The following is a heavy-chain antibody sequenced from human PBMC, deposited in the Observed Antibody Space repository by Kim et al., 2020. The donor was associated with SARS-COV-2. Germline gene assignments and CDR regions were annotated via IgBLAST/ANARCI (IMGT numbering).Heavy chain of an antibody. CDR3: ARAEGDSNDWYHYGD. CDR1: GFAFSNFD. J-gene: IGHJ4*02. Sequence: GGSLRLSCAASGFAFSNFDMHWVRQPTGKGLEWVSGITSSGDTHYPDSVNSRFTISRDNAKNSLYLQMNSLRAGDTAVYYCARAEGDSNDWYHYGDWGQGTLVTVSS. D-gene: IGHD6-19*01. V-gene: IGHV3-13*01. CDR2: ITSSGDT.